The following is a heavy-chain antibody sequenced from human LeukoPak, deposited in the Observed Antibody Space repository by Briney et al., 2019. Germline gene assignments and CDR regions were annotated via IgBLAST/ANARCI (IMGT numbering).Heavy chain of an antibody. J-gene: IGHJ3*02. CDR1: GFTFSSYS. V-gene: IGHV3-7*01. D-gene: IGHD6-6*01. CDR3: ARVASYAFDI. CDR2: INQDGTEK. Sequence: SGGSLRLSCAASGFTFSSYSMNWVRQAPGKGLEWVANINQDGTEKYYVRSVKGRFTISRDNAKNSLYLQMNSLRAEDTAVYYCARVASYAFDIWGQGTMVTVSS.